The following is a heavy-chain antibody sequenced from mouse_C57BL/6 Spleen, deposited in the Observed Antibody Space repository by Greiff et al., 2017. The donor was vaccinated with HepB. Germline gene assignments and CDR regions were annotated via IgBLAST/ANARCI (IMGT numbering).Heavy chain of an antibody. CDR2: IYPGDGDT. J-gene: IGHJ2*01. Sequence: VQLQQSGPELVKPGASVKISCKASGYAFSSSWMNWVKQWPGKGLEWIGRIYPGDGDTNYTAKFKGQATLTADKSSSTAYMQHSSLTSEDSAVYFCAREAGFDFWGQGATLTFS. CDR1: GYAFSSSW. CDR3: AREAGFDF. V-gene: IGHV1-82*01.